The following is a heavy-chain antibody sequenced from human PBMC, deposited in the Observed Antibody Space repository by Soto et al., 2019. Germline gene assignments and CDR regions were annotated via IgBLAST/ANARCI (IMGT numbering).Heavy chain of an antibody. D-gene: IGHD3-16*01. Sequence: ASVKVSCKASGYSFTNHGISWVRQAPGQGLEWMGWISGNDGKTKYARKFQGRVTMTTDTSTSTAYMEMNSLRHDDAAVYYCARDFYPLANSFDYWGQGTLVTVSS. V-gene: IGHV1-18*01. J-gene: IGHJ4*02. CDR3: ARDFYPLANSFDY. CDR2: ISGNDGKT. CDR1: GYSFTNHG.